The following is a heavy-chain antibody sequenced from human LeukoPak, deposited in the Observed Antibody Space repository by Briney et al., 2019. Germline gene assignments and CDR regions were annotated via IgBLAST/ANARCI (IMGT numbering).Heavy chain of an antibody. CDR2: IYYSGST. Sequence: SETLSLTCTVSGGSISSSSYYWGWIRQPPGKGLEWIGSIYYSGSTYYNPSLKSRVTISVDTSKNQFSLKLSSVTAADTAVYYCARGEAVAADWGQGTLVTVSS. CDR3: ARGEAVAAD. CDR1: GGSISSSSYY. V-gene: IGHV4-39*07. D-gene: IGHD6-19*01. J-gene: IGHJ4*02.